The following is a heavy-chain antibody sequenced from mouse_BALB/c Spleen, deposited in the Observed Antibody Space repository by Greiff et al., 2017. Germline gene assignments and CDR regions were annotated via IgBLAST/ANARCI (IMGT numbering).Heavy chain of an antibody. CDR1: GYTFTSYW. CDR2: INPSTGYT. D-gene: IGHD4-1*01. Sequence: VQLQQTGPELVKPGASVKMSCKASGYTFTSYWMHWVKQRPGQGLEWIGYINPSTGYTEYNQKFKDKATLTADKSSSTAYMQLSSLTSEDSAVYYCARVGNAMDYWGQGTSVTVSS. J-gene: IGHJ4*01. CDR3: ARVGNAMDY. V-gene: IGHV1S26*01.